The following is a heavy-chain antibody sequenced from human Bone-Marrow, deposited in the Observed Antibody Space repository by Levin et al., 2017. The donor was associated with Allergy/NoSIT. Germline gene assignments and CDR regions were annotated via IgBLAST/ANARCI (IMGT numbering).Heavy chain of an antibody. D-gene: IGHD2-2*01. CDR3: ARLLVPAALKGFDY. Sequence: EASVKVSCKASGYTFTGYYLHWVRQAPGQGLEWMGWINPNSGGTNYAQKFQGRVTMTSDTSISTAYMEMTSLRSDDTAVYYCARLLVPAALKGFDYWGQGTLVTVSS. V-gene: IGHV1-2*02. CDR2: INPNSGGT. J-gene: IGHJ4*02. CDR1: GYTFTGYY.